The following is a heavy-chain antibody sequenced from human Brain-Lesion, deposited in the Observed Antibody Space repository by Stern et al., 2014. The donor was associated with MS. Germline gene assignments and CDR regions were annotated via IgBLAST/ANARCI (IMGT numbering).Heavy chain of an antibody. Sequence: VQLVESGAEVKKPGASVKVSCKVSGYTLTEFSMHWVRQAPRKGLEWMGGFDPEDGETIYAQKFQGRVTMTEDTSTDTAYMELRSLRSEDTAVYYCATLSPGAGGNYYRHFDYWGQGTLVTVSS. CDR3: ATLSPGAGGNYYRHFDY. CDR2: FDPEDGET. V-gene: IGHV1-24*01. CDR1: GYTLTEFS. J-gene: IGHJ4*02. D-gene: IGHD1-26*01.